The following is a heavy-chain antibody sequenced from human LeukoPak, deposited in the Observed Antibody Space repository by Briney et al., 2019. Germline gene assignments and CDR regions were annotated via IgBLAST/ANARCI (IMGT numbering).Heavy chain of an antibody. CDR3: ASPSSSWSPYYFDY. CDR1: GFTFSSYW. CDR2: IKQDGSEK. Sequence: AGGPLRLSCAASGFTFSSYWMSWVRQAPGKGLEWVANIKQDGSEKYYVDSVKGRFTISRDNAKNSLYLQMNSLRAEDTAVYYCASPSSSWSPYYFDYWGQGTLVTVSS. D-gene: IGHD6-13*01. J-gene: IGHJ4*02. V-gene: IGHV3-7*01.